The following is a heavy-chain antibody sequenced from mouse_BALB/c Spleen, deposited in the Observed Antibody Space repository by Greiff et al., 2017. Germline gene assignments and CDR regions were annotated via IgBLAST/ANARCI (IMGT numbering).Heavy chain of an antibody. J-gene: IGHJ2*01. V-gene: IGHV6-6*02. D-gene: IGHD2-14*01. CDR3: TGMKTYDLEY. CDR2: IRLKSNNYAT. CDR1: GFTFSNYW. Sequence: EVKLVESGGGLVQPGGSLKLSCAASGFTFSNYWMYWVRQSPEKGLEWVAEIRLKSNNYATHYAVSVIGRLTISRDDSKSSVYLQMNNLRAEDTGKYDCTGMKTYDLEYGGEGTTLTVSA.